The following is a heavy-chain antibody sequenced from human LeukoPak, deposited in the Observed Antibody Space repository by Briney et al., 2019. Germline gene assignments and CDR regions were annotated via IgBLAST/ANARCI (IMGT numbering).Heavy chain of an antibody. CDR3: ARAHVVVVAARTSLLDY. J-gene: IGHJ4*02. V-gene: IGHV6-1*01. D-gene: IGHD2-15*01. Sequence: SQTLSLTCAISGDSVSSNSAAWNWIRQSPSRGLEWLGRTYYRSKWYNDYAVSVKSRITINPDTSKNQFSLQLNSVTPEDTAVYYCARAHVVVVAARTSLLDYWGQGTLVTVSS. CDR1: GDSVSSNSAA. CDR2: TYYRSKWYN.